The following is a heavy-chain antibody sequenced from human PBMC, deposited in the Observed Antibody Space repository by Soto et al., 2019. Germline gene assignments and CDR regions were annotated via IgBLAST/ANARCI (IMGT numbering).Heavy chain of an antibody. D-gene: IGHD3-22*01. Sequence: QLQLQESGPGQVKSSETLSLTCSVSGDSISNSRFYWAWIRQPPGEGLEWIGSIYHTGNAYYNPSLKSRVTISVDTSKNQFSLKLTSVPAAGAALYYCARDFFDSSDYTTNWFDPWGQGTLVTVSS. V-gene: IGHV4-39*01. J-gene: IGHJ5*02. CDR3: ARDFFDSSDYTTNWFDP. CDR1: GDSISNSRFY. CDR2: IYHTGNA.